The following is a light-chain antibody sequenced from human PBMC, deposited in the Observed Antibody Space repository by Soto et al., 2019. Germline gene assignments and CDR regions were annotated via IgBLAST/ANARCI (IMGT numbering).Light chain of an antibody. CDR1: SSDVGSYNY. CDR2: EVN. CDR3: SSYGGYNNVV. J-gene: IGLJ1*01. V-gene: IGLV2-8*01. Sequence: QSALTQPPSASGSPGQSVTISCTGTSSDVGSYNYVSWFQQHPGKAPKLIIHEVNQRPSGVPDRFSGSKSGNTASLTVSGLQAEDEGTYYCSSYGGYNNVVFGTGTKVTV.